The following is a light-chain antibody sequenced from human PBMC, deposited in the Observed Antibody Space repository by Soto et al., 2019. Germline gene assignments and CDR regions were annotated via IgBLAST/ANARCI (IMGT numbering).Light chain of an antibody. Sequence: DIQMTQSPSSLSASVGDRVTITCRASQSISSYLNWYQQKPGKAPKLLIYAASSLQSGVPSRFSGSGAGTDFPLTISSLQAEDVAVYYCQQYYGIPLTFGGGTKVEIK. CDR2: AAS. CDR3: QQYYGIPLT. CDR1: QSISSY. V-gene: IGKV1-39*01. J-gene: IGKJ4*01.